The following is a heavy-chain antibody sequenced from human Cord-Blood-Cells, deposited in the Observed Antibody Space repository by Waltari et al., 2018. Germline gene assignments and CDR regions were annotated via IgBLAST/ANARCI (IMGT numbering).Heavy chain of an antibody. J-gene: IGHJ4*02. CDR3: AREGHSSGWSFDY. V-gene: IGHV3-53*01. Sequence: EVQLVESGGGLIQPGGSLRLSCAASGFTVSSNYMSWVRQAPGKGLGLVSVIYSGGSTYYADSVKGRFTISRDNSKNTLYLQMNSLRAEDTAVYYCAREGHSSGWSFDYWGQGTLVTVSS. D-gene: IGHD6-19*01. CDR2: IYSGGST. CDR1: GFTVSSNY.